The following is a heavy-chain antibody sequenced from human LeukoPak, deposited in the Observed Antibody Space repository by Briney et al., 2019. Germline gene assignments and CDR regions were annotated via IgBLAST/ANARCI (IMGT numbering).Heavy chain of an antibody. CDR3: AKGGWLRLGGYYFDY. Sequence: QPGGSLRLSCAASGFTFSSYEMNWVRQAPGKGLEWVAVISYDGSNKYYADSVKGRFTISRDNSKNTLYLQMNILRDEDTAVYYCAKGGWLRLGGYYFDYWGQGTLVTVSS. J-gene: IGHJ4*02. CDR2: ISYDGSNK. V-gene: IGHV3-30*04. D-gene: IGHD5-12*01. CDR1: GFTFSSYE.